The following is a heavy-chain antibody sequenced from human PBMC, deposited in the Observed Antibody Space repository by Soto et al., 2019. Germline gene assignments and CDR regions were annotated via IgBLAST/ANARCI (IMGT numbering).Heavy chain of an antibody. J-gene: IGHJ5*02. CDR3: ARAPDVDTAMAVRFDP. D-gene: IGHD5-18*01. V-gene: IGHV1-69*13. CDR2: ITPIFGTA. Sequence: SVKVSCKASGGTLSSYAISWVRQAPGQGLEWMGGITPIFGTANYAQKFQGRVTITADESTSTAYMELSSLRSEDTAVYYCARAPDVDTAMAVRFDPWGQGTLVTVSS. CDR1: GGTLSSYA.